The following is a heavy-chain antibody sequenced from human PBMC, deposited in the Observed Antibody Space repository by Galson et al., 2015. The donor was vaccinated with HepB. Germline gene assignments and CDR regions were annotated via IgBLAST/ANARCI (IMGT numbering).Heavy chain of an antibody. Sequence: SLRLSCAASGFTFSSYSMNWVRQAPGKGLEWVAYFGGSSGTIYYADSVKGRFTISRDNAKNSLYLQMDSLRAEDTAVYYCARDAIPRVDSWSDRYLHYFDYWGRGTLVTVSS. CDR1: GFTFSSYS. CDR3: ARDAIPRVDSWSDRYLHYFDY. CDR2: FGGSSGTI. D-gene: IGHD3-16*02. V-gene: IGHV3-48*04. J-gene: IGHJ4*02.